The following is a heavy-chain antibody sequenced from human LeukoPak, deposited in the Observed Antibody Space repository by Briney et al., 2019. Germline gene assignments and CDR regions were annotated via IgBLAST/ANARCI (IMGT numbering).Heavy chain of an antibody. CDR2: IKKDGSEK. V-gene: IGHV3-7*01. J-gene: IGHJ4*02. CDR3: ARALLRLTSDY. D-gene: IGHD5-12*01. CDR1: GITFSSYG. Sequence: GGTLRLSCAASGITFSSYGMSWVRQAPGKGLEWVANIKKDGSEKYYVDSVKGRFTISRDNAKTSLYLQMNSLRAEDTAVYYCARALLRLTSDYWGQGTLVTVSS.